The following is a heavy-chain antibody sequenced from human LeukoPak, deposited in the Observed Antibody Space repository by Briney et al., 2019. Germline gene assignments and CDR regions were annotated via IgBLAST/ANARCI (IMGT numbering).Heavy chain of an antibody. J-gene: IGHJ4*02. D-gene: IGHD2-2*01. CDR2: ISGSGGST. CDR3: AKEEYHCSSTSCYDYFDY. CDR1: GFTFSSYA. V-gene: IGHV3-23*01. Sequence: GGSLRLSCAASGFTFSSYAMSWVRQAPGKGLEWVSAISGSGGSTYYADSVKGRFTISRDNSKNTLYLQMNSLRAEDAAVYYCAKEEYHCSSTSCYDYFDYWGQGTLVTVSS.